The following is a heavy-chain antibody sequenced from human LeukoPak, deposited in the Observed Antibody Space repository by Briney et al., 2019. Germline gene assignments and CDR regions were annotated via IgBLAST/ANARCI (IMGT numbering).Heavy chain of an antibody. CDR1: GGSFSGYY. V-gene: IGHV3-23*01. CDR2: ISGSGGST. J-gene: IGHJ4*02. Sequence: ETLSLTCAVYGGSFSGYYWSWIRQPPGKGLEWVSAISGSGGSTYYADSVKGRFTISRDNSKNTLYLQMNSLRAEDTAVYYCAKPDNVDIVATSFDYWGQGTLVTVSS. CDR3: AKPDNVDIVATSFDY. D-gene: IGHD5-12*01.